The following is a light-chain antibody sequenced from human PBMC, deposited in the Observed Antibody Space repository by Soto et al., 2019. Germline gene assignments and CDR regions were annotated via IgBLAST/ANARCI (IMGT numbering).Light chain of an antibody. Sequence: EIVLTQSPGTLSLSPGERATLSCRASQSVSGSYLAWYQQKPGQAPRLLIYASSSRATGIPDRFSGSGSGTEFTLTISRLEPEDFAVYYCQQYGSSAWTFGQGTKVEIK. CDR1: QSVSGSY. V-gene: IGKV3-20*01. CDR2: ASS. CDR3: QQYGSSAWT. J-gene: IGKJ1*01.